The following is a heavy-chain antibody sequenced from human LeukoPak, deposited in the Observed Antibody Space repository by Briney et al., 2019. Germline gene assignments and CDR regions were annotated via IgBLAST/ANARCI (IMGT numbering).Heavy chain of an antibody. CDR1: GFTFSSYA. J-gene: IGHJ4*02. CDR3: ARDFHYYDSSGYYSSFDY. D-gene: IGHD3-22*01. V-gene: IGHV3-7*01. CDR2: IKQDGSEK. Sequence: GGSLRLSCAASGFTFSSYAMHWVRQAPGKGLEWVANIKQDGSEKYYVDSVKGRFTISRDNAKNSLYLQMNSLRAEDTAVYYCARDFHYYDSSGYYSSFDYWGQGTLVTVSS.